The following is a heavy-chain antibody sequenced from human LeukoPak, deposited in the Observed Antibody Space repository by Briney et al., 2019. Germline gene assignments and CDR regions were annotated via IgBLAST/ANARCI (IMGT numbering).Heavy chain of an antibody. CDR1: GFTFDDYA. CDR2: ISWNSGSI. Sequence: GRSLRLSCAASGFTFDDYAMHWVRQAPGKGLEWVSGISWNSGSIGYADSVKGRFTISRDNAKNSLYLQMNSLRAEGTALYYCAKDSLYYYDSSGYYSWGQGTLVTVSS. V-gene: IGHV3-9*01. CDR3: AKDSLYYYDSSGYYS. J-gene: IGHJ4*02. D-gene: IGHD3-22*01.